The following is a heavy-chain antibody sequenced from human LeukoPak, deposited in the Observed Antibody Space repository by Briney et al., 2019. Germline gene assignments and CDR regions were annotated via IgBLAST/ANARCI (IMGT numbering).Heavy chain of an antibody. Sequence: SETLSLTCTVSGGSISSSSYYWGWIRQPPGKGLEWIGYIYYSGNTYYNPSLKSRVTISVDTSKNQFSLKLSSVTAADTAVYYCARRTRGITISPWGQGTLVTVSS. D-gene: IGHD3-3*01. CDR1: GGSISSSSYY. J-gene: IGHJ5*02. CDR2: IYYSGNT. V-gene: IGHV4-39*07. CDR3: ARRTRGITISP.